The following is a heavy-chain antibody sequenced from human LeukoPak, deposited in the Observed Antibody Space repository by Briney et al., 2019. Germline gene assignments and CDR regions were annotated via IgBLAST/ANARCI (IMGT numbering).Heavy chain of an antibody. J-gene: IGHJ4*02. Sequence: GGSLRLSCAASGFTFSSHAMSLLRQAPGKALEWASAISGSGGSTYYADPPKARFTIPRDNSKNTQQLQINSPGGDGTAQDHFAKTESGGYSCYDYYFDYWGQGTLVTVSS. D-gene: IGHD5-12*01. CDR2: ISGSGGST. CDR1: GFTFSSHA. V-gene: IGHV3-23*01. CDR3: AKTESGGYSCYDYYFDY.